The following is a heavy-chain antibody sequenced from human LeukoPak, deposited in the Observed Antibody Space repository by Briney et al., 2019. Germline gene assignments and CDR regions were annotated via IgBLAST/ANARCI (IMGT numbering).Heavy chain of an antibody. CDR2: ISYDGSNK. Sequence: QSGGSLRLSCAASGFTFSSYAMHWVRQAPGKGLEWMAVISYDGSNKYYADSVKGRFTISRDNSKNTLYLQMNSLRAEDTAVYYCARAVVNSGWNRIDYWGQGTLVIVSS. CDR1: GFTFSSYA. V-gene: IGHV3-30*03. CDR3: ARAVVNSGWNRIDY. D-gene: IGHD6-19*01. J-gene: IGHJ4*02.